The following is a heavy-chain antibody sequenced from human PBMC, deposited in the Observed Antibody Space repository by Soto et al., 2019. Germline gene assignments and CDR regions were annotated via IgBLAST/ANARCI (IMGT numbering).Heavy chain of an antibody. CDR2: ISYDGSNK. CDR1: GFTFSSYG. J-gene: IGHJ4*02. Sequence: GGSLRLSCAASGFTFSSYGMHWVRQAPGKGLEWVAVISYDGSNKYYADSVKGRFTISRDNSKNTLYLQMNSLRAEDTAVYYCATRGWYSSSWYDLDYWGQGTLVTVSS. CDR3: ATRGWYSSSWYDLDY. V-gene: IGHV3-30*03. D-gene: IGHD6-13*01.